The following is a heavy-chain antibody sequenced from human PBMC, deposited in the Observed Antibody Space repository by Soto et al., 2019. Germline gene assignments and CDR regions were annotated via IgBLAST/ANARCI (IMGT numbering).Heavy chain of an antibody. V-gene: IGHV3-21*03. J-gene: IGHJ4*02. CDR2: INGGGNYI. CDR1: GFTFSTYT. D-gene: IGHD1-26*01. CDR3: VGEDSMVGANSDFDY. Sequence: EVQVVESGGDLVKPGGSLRLSCASSGFTFSTYTMNWVRQAPGKGLEWVSSINGGGNYIYYADSVKGRFTISRDNSHNTLQLQRTRLRTAETAAYYCVGEDSMVGANSDFDYWGLGALVTVSS.